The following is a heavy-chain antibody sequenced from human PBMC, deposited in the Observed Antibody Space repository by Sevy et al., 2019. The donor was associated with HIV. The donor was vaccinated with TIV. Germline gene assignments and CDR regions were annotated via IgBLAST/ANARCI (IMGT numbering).Heavy chain of an antibody. Sequence: GESLKISCAASGFIFNTYAMNWVRQAPGKGLEWVSGIGGSVSSTYYTDSVKGRFTISRDNSKNTLYLQMNSLRAEDTAVYYCTKGGRGLMPFDYWGQGTLVTVSS. CDR1: GFIFNTYA. CDR2: IGGSVSST. V-gene: IGHV3-23*01. D-gene: IGHD3-16*01. CDR3: TKGGRGLMPFDY. J-gene: IGHJ4*02.